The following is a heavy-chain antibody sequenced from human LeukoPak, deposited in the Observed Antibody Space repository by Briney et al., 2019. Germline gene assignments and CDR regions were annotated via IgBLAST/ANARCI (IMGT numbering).Heavy chain of an antibody. J-gene: IGHJ6*02. V-gene: IGHV4-34*01. CDR1: GGSFSGYY. CDR2: INHSGST. D-gene: IGHD6-13*01. CDR3: AGGGSSWTYYHYYYGMDV. Sequence: SETLSLTCAVYGGSFSGYYWSWIRQPPGKGLEWIGEINHSGSTNYNPSLKSRVTISVDTSKNQFSLKLSSVTAADTAVYYCAGGGSSWTYYHYYYGMDVWGQGTTVTVSS.